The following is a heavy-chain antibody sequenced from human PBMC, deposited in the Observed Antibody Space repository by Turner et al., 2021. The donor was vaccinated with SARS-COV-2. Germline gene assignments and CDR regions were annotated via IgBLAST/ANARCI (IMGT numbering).Heavy chain of an antibody. Sequence: EVQLFESGGDLVQPGGSLRLSCVASGFAFDNFGMTWVRQAQGKGLEWVSSINGAGRFKYYADSVKGRVTISRDNSNSTLFLQMNSLRAEDTAVYYCAKRRYGSGSSLDYWGQGTLVIVSS. CDR2: INGAGRFK. J-gene: IGHJ4*02. CDR1: GFAFDNFG. V-gene: IGHV3-23*01. CDR3: AKRRYGSGSSLDY. D-gene: IGHD3-10*01.